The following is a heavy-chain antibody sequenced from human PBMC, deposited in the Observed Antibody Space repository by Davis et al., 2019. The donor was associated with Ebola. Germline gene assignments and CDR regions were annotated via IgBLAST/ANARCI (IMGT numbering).Heavy chain of an antibody. CDR1: GFTFSSYG. D-gene: IGHD5-12*01. CDR3: ARSGYDQSDYYGMDV. J-gene: IGHJ6*02. CDR2: IWYDGSNK. Sequence: PGGSLRLSCAASGFTFSSYGMHWVRQAPGKGLEWVAVIWYDGSNKYYADSVKGRFTISRDNSKNTLYLQMNSLRAEDTAVYYCARSGYDQSDYYGMDVWGQGTTVTVSS. V-gene: IGHV3-33*01.